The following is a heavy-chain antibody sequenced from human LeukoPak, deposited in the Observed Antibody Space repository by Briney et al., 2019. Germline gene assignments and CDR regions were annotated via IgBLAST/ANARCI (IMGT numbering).Heavy chain of an antibody. CDR1: GFTSTSYD. J-gene: IGHJ5*02. Sequence: ASVKVSCKASGFTSTSYDINWVRQASGQGLEWMGWMNPNNGNTGYAQKFQGRVTMTRDTSISTAYMELRGLRSEDTAVYYCVRDGEGVAISVNYWFDPWGQRTLVTVSS. CDR3: VRDGEGVAISVNYWFDP. D-gene: IGHD3-10*01. V-gene: IGHV1-8*01. CDR2: MNPNNGNT.